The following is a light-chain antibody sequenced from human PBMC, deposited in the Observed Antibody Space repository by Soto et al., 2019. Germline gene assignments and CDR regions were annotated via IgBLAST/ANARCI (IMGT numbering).Light chain of an antibody. V-gene: IGLV2-23*01. CDR2: EGI. J-gene: IGLJ1*01. CDR3: CSYVGATTYV. CDR1: SSNIGGYIV. Sequence: QAALTQPAAVSGSPGQSITISCSGTSSNIGGYIVVSWYQQHPGKAPKVIVYEGIKRPSGVSDRFSGSTSGSTASLTISGLQAEDEAEYYCCSYVGATTYVFGSGPKATVL.